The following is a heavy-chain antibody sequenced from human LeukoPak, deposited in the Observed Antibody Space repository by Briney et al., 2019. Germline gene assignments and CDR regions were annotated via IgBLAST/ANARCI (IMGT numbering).Heavy chain of an antibody. CDR2: IYSSGST. V-gene: IGHV4-59*08. Sequence: SETLSLTCTVSGGSISSYYWSWIRQPPGKGLEWIGNIYSSGSTNYNPSLKSRVTISVDTSKNQFSLKLSSVTAADTAVYYCARRVAGAGFGYWGQGTLVTVSS. D-gene: IGHD6-19*01. CDR1: GGSISSYY. J-gene: IGHJ4*02. CDR3: ARRVAGAGFGY.